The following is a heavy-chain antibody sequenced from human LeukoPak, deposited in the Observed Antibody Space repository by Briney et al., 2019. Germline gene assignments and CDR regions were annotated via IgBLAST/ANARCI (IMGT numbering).Heavy chain of an antibody. CDR2: IYTSGST. D-gene: IGHD5-12*01. J-gene: IGHJ3*02. V-gene: IGHV4-4*07. CDR1: GGSISSYY. CDR3: ARDLRGGGYGNPHDAFGI. Sequence: SETLSLTCTVSGGSISSYYWSWIRQPAGKGLEWIGRIYTSGSTNYNPSLKSRVTMSVDTSKNQFSLKLSSVTAADTAVYYCARDLRGGGYGNPHDAFGIWGQGTMVTVSS.